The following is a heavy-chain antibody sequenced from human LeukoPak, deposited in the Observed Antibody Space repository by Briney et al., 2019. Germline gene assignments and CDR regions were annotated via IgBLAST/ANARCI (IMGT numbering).Heavy chain of an antibody. D-gene: IGHD3-22*01. CDR3: VLRPYYYDSSGYSHFDY. J-gene: IGHJ4*02. CDR1: GYSISSGYY. V-gene: IGHV4-38-2*01. CDR2: IYHSGST. Sequence: PSETLSLNCAVSGYSISSGYYWGWIRQPPVKGLEWIGSIYHSGSTYYNPSLKSRVTISVDTSKNQFSLKLSSVTAADTAVYYCVLRPYYYDSSGYSHFDYWGQGTLVTVSS.